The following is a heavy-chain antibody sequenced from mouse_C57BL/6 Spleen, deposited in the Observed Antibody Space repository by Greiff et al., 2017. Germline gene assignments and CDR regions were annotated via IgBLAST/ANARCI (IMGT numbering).Heavy chain of an antibody. CDR2: INPSSGYT. CDR1: GFTFTTYC. D-gene: IGHD1-2*01. Sequence: VQLQQSGAELAKPGASVKLSCKASGFTFTTYCMHWVKQRPGQGLEWIGYINPSSGYTKSNQKFKDKATLTANKSSSTAYMQLSSLTYEDAAVYYCAIGEFITNYWGQGTTLTVSS. J-gene: IGHJ2*01. V-gene: IGHV1-7*01. CDR3: AIGEFITNY.